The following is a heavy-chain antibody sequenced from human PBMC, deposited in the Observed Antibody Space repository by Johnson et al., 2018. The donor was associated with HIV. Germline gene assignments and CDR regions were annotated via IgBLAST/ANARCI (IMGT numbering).Heavy chain of an antibody. Sequence: QVQLVESGGGVVQPGRSLRLSCAASAFTFSRYGMHWVRQAPGKGLEWVAVISYDGSNKYYADSVKGRFTISRDNSKNTLYLQMKSLKAEDTAVYYCAKDIYGYDAFDIWGQGTMVTVSS. CDR3: AKDIYGYDAFDI. D-gene: IGHD5-24*01. J-gene: IGHJ3*02. CDR2: ISYDGSNK. V-gene: IGHV3-30*18. CDR1: AFTFSRYG.